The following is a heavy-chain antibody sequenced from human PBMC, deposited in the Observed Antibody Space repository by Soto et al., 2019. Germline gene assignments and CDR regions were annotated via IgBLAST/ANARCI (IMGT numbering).Heavy chain of an antibody. CDR1: GFTFSYYS. V-gene: IGHV3-48*01. J-gene: IGHJ4*02. Sequence: EVQLVESGGGLVQPGGSLRLSCAASGFTFSYYSVNWVRQAPGKGLEWLSYISSSSTAIYYAESVKGRFTITRDNAKESLYLQMNSLSAEDTDVYYCARETVSGSLDYWGQGTLVTVSS. CDR3: ARETVSGSLDY. D-gene: IGHD1-26*01. CDR2: ISSSSTAI.